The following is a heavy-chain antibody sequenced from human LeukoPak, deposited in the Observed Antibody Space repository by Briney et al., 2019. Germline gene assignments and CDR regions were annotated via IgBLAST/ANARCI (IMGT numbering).Heavy chain of an antibody. D-gene: IGHD5-18*01. CDR3: ARGPKGYSYGYEYYFDY. CDR1: GGTFSSYA. CDR2: VIPIFGTA. Sequence: SVKVSCKASGGTFSSYAISWVRQAPGQGLEWMGGVIPIFGTANYAQKFQGRVTITTDESTSTAYMELSSLRSEDTAVYYCARGPKGYSYGYEYYFDYXXQGTLVTVSS. V-gene: IGHV1-69*05. J-gene: IGHJ4*02.